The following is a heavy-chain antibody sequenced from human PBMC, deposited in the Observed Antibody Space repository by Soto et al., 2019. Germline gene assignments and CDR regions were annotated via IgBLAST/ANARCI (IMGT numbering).Heavy chain of an antibody. J-gene: IGHJ3*02. CDR3: ARSTTVVRQTDAFAI. D-gene: IGHD4-17*01. CDR1: GYSFTSYW. Sequence: GESLKISCKGSGYSFTSYWIGWVRQMPGKGLEWMGIIYPGDSDTRYSPSFQGQVTISADKSISTAYLQWSSLKASDTAMYYCARSTTVVRQTDAFAIWGQGTMVTVSS. V-gene: IGHV5-51*01. CDR2: IYPGDSDT.